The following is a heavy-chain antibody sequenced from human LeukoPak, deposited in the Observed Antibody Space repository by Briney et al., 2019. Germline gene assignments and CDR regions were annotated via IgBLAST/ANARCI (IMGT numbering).Heavy chain of an antibody. CDR1: GFTFSSYA. CDR3: AKDIGPIALDAFDI. J-gene: IGHJ3*02. V-gene: IGHV3-30*04. CDR2: ISYDGSNK. Sequence: GGSLRLSCAASGFTFSSYAMHWIRQAPGKGLEWVAVISYDGSNKYYADSVKGRFTISRDNSKNTLYLQMNSLRAEDTAVFYCAKDIGPIALDAFDIWGQGTMVTVSS. D-gene: IGHD6-13*01.